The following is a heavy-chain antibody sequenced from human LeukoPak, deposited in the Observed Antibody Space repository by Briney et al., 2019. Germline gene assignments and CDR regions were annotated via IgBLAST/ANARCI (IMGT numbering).Heavy chain of an antibody. CDR3: ARDRSCTGGSCYMDV. CDR2: ISGNGGST. V-gene: IGHV3-23*01. J-gene: IGHJ6*03. D-gene: IGHD2-15*01. CDR1: GFTFSSYA. Sequence: TGGSLRLSCAASGFTFSSYAMSWVRQAPGKGLEWVSAISGNGGSTYYADSVKGRFTISRDNSKNTLSLQMSSLRVEDTAVYYCARDRSCTGGSCYMDVWGRGTTVTVSS.